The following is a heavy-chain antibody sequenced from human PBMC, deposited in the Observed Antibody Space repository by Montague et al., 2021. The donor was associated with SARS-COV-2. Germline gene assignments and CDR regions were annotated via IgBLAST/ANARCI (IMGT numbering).Heavy chain of an antibody. D-gene: IGHD5-18*01. CDR3: ALETPMVTFLA. CDR1: GFSPSTSGMC. V-gene: IGHV2-70*11. J-gene: IGHJ5*02. CDR2: XDWDDDK. Sequence: PALGKPTQTLTLTCTFSGFSPSTSGMCVSWIRQPPGKALEWLARXDWDDDKYYSTSLKTRLTISKDTSKNQVVPTMTNMDPVDTATYFCALETPMVTFLAWGQGTLVTVSS.